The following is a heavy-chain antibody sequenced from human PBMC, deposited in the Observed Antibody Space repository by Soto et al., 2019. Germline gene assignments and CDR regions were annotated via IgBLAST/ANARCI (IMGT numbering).Heavy chain of an antibody. V-gene: IGHV1-69*13. D-gene: IGHD3-10*01. CDR1: GGTFSSYA. Sequence: GASVKVSCKASGGTFSSYAISWVRQAPGQGLEWMGGIIPIFGTADYAQKFQGRVTITADASTDTAYMELSSLRSEDTAVYYCATGSITIDGMDFWGKGTTVTVSS. J-gene: IGHJ6*04. CDR2: IIPIFGTA. CDR3: ATGSITIDGMDF.